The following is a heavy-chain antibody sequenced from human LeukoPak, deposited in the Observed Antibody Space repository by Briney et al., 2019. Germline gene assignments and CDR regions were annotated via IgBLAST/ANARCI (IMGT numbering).Heavy chain of an antibody. CDR1: GYTFTSYY. V-gene: IGHV1-46*01. J-gene: IGHJ4*02. CDR2: INPSGGST. D-gene: IGHD6-25*01. Sequence: ASVKVSCKASGYTFTSYYMHWVRQAPGQGLEWMGIINPSGGSTSYAQKFQGRVTMTRDTSTSTVYMELSSLRGEDTAIYWCVKRTMSAFDQWGQGTLVTVSS. CDR3: VKRTMSAFDQ.